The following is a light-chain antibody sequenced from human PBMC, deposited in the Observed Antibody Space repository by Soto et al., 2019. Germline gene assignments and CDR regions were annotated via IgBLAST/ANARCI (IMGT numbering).Light chain of an antibody. CDR2: GAS. CDR3: QQRSSWPFT. Sequence: EIVMTQSPATLSVSPGERATLSCRASQSLSSNLAWYQQKPGQAPRLLIYGASTRATGVPARFSGSGSRTEFTLTISSLQSEDFTVYYCQQRSSWPFTFGPGTKVDIK. CDR1: QSLSSN. V-gene: IGKV3-15*01. J-gene: IGKJ3*01.